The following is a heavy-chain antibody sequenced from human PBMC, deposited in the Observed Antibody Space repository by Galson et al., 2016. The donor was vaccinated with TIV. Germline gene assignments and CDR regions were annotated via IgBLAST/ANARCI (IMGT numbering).Heavy chain of an antibody. Sequence: SLRLSCAGSGFTFDDFAMHWVRQAPGKGLEWVSIISWDGGRRYYGDSMKGRFTISRDNPKNSLHLEMNDLRAEDTATYYCAKGLYDFWSGIWEWGQGILVTVSS. J-gene: IGHJ4*02. CDR1: GFTFDDFA. V-gene: IGHV3-43D*03. D-gene: IGHD3-3*01. CDR2: ISWDGGRR. CDR3: AKGLYDFWSGIWE.